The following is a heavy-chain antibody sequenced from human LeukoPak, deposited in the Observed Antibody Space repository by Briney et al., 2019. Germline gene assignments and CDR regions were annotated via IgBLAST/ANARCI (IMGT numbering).Heavy chain of an antibody. CDR3: ARVEEQQQFDP. Sequence: SETLSLTCTVSGGSVSSGDYYWSWIRQPPGKGLEWIGNIYYSGSTYYNPSLKSRITISLDTSKNQFSLKLSSVTAADTAVYYCARVEEQQQFDPWGQGTLVTVSS. J-gene: IGHJ5*02. D-gene: IGHD6-13*01. V-gene: IGHV4-30-4*08. CDR2: IYYSGST. CDR1: GGSVSSGDYY.